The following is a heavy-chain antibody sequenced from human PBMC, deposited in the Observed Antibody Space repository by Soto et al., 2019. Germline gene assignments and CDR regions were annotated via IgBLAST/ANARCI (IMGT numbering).Heavy chain of an antibody. J-gene: IGHJ4*02. CDR1: GGSISSGDYY. CDR3: ARGHDFWSGYYNY. Sequence: SETLSLTCTVSGGSISSGDYYWSWIRQPPGKGLEWIGYIYYSGSTYYNPSLKSRVTISVDTSKNQFSLKLSSVTAADTAVYYCARGHDFWSGYYNYWGQGTLVPVYS. CDR2: IYYSGST. D-gene: IGHD3-3*01. V-gene: IGHV4-30-4*01.